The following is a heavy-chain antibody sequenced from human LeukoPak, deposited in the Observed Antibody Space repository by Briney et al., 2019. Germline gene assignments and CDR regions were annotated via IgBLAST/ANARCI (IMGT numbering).Heavy chain of an antibody. CDR3: ARARGYSGYAYFDY. Sequence: SETLSLTCAVSVGSFSGYYWSWIRQPPGKGLEWIGYIYYSGSTNYNPSLKSRVTISVDTSKNQFSLKLSSVTAADTAVYYCARARGYSGYAYFDYWGQGTLVTVSS. J-gene: IGHJ4*02. CDR1: VGSFSGYY. V-gene: IGHV4-59*01. D-gene: IGHD5-12*01. CDR2: IYYSGST.